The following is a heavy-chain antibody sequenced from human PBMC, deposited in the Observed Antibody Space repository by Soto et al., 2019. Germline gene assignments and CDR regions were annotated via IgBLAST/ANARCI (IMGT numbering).Heavy chain of an antibody. CDR3: ARLIGDSWLDS. Sequence: GGSLRLSCAASGFTFSSYWMSWVRQAPGKGLEWVANIKQDGSEKYYAVSVKGRITINADTSNNQLSLQLNSVTPDDTAVYYCARLIGDSWLDSWGQGTLVTVSS. CDR2: IKQDGSEK. CDR1: GFTFSSYW. D-gene: IGHD2-8*01. V-gene: IGHV3-7*02. J-gene: IGHJ5*01.